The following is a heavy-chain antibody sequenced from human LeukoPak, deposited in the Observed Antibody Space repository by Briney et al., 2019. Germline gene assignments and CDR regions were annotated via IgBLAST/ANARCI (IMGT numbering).Heavy chain of an antibody. CDR3: ARNYDFWIAPKRHNWFDP. Sequence: SETLSLTCAVYGVSFSDYYWSWIRQPPWKGLEWLGEINHSGSTNYNPSLKSRVTISIDTSKNQFSLRLSSVTAADTAVYYCARNYDFWIAPKRHNWFDPWGQGTLVTVSS. CDR2: INHSGST. J-gene: IGHJ5*02. D-gene: IGHD3-3*01. V-gene: IGHV4-34*01. CDR1: GVSFSDYY.